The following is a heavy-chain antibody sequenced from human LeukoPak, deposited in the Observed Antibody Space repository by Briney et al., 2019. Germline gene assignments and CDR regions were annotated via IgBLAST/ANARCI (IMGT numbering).Heavy chain of an antibody. J-gene: IGHJ4*02. V-gene: IGHV3-15*07. CDR2: IKSTADGGTT. D-gene: IGHD3-3*01. Sequence: PGGSLRLSCAASGLTSTNAWMSWVRQAPGKGLEWVGLIKSTADGGTTDYAAPVKGRFIISRDAPKNTLYPQMNSLKTEDTAVYYCTTTPTKYYDFWSAYNDYWGQGTLVTVSS. CDR3: TTTPTKYYDFWSAYNDY. CDR1: GLTSTNAW.